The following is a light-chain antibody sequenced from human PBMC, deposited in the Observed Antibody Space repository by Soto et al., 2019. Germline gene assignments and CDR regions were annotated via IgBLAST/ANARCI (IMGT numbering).Light chain of an antibody. CDR3: ASWDDSLNGLR. Sequence: QSVLTQPPSASGTPGQRVTISCSGSSSNIGINAVNWYQPLPGTAPKLLMYDNNQRPSGVPDRVSGSMSGTSASLAISGLQSDDEADYYCASWDDSLNGLRFGSGTKATVL. V-gene: IGLV1-44*01. CDR1: SSNIGINA. CDR2: DNN. J-gene: IGLJ1*01.